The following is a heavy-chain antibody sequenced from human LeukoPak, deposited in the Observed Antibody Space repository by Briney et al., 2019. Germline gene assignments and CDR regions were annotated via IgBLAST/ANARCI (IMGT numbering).Heavy chain of an antibody. CDR3: ARTRKNYYDSSGLFDY. CDR1: GFTFSSYA. V-gene: IGHV3-48*04. CDR2: ISSSGSTK. Sequence: GGSLRLYCAASGFTFSSYAMSWVRQAPGKGLEWVSYISSSGSTKYSADSVKGRFTISRDNAKNSLFLQMKSLRAEDTAVYYCARTRKNYYDSSGLFDYWGQGTLVTVSS. D-gene: IGHD3-22*01. J-gene: IGHJ4*02.